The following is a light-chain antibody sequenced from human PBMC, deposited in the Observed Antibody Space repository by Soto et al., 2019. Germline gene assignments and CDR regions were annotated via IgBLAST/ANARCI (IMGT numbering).Light chain of an antibody. V-gene: IGLV2-14*01. Sequence: QSVLTQPASVSGSPGQSITISCTGTSSDVGGYNYVSWYQQHPGKAPKLMIYDVSNRPSGVSNRFSGSKSGNTASLTISGLQAKDEADYYCSSYTSSSTRVFGGGTKLTVL. CDR1: SSDVGGYNY. CDR3: SSYTSSSTRV. J-gene: IGLJ3*02. CDR2: DVS.